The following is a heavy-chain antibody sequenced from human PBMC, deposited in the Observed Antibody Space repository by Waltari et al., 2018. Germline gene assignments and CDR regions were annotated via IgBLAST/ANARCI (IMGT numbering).Heavy chain of an antibody. CDR1: GGSFSGYY. CDR2: INHSGST. J-gene: IGHJ4*02. Sequence: QVQLQQWGAGLLKPSETLSLTCAVYGGSFSGYYWSWIRQPPGKGLEWIGEINHSGSTNYNPSLKSRVTISLDTSKNQFALKLSSVTAADTAVYYCASGIAATSDYWGQGTLVTVSS. V-gene: IGHV4-34*01. CDR3: ASGIAATSDY. D-gene: IGHD6-6*01.